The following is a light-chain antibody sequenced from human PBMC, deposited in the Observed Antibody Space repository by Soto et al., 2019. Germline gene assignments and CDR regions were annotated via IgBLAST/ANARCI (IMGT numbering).Light chain of an antibody. J-gene: IGKJ3*01. CDR2: WGS. V-gene: IGKV2-28*01. CDR3: MQALQTPLT. CDR1: QSFLHSNGYTY. Sequence: IVMTKSPLALPVTPGEPASISCRCSQSFLHSNGYTYLDWYLQKAGQSSQLLIYWGSNLASGVPDRFSGSGSGTDFTLKISRVEAEDVGVYYCMQALQTPLTLGPGTKVDIK.